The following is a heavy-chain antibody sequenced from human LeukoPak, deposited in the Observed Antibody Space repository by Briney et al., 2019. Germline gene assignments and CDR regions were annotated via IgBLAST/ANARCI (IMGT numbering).Heavy chain of an antibody. CDR3: AKDGPYSSSGNWFDP. V-gene: IGHV3-23*01. CDR2: ISGSGGST. CDR1: GFTFSSYA. J-gene: IGHJ5*02. Sequence: GGSLRLSCAASGFTFSSYAMSWVRQVPGKGLEWVSAISGSGGSTYYADSVKGRFTISRDNSKNTLYLQMNSLRAEDTAVYYCAKDGPYSSSGNWFDPWGQGTLVTVSS. D-gene: IGHD6-6*01.